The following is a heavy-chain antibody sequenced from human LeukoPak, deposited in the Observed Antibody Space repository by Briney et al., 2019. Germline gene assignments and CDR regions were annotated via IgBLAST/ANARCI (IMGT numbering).Heavy chain of an antibody. J-gene: IGHJ6*03. Sequence: ASVKVSCKASGYTFTSYDINWVRQATGQGLEWMGCMNPNSGNTGYAQKFQGRVTMTRNTSISTAYMELSSLRSEDTAVYYCVRELAGYCSSTSCYDYYYYMDVWGKGTTVTVSS. V-gene: IGHV1-8*01. CDR2: MNPNSGNT. CDR3: VRELAGYCSSTSCYDYYYYMDV. D-gene: IGHD2-2*01. CDR1: GYTFTSYD.